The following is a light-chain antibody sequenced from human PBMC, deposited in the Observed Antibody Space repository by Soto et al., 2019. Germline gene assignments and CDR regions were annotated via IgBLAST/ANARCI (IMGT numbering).Light chain of an antibody. J-gene: IGKJ2*01. Sequence: DIQMTQSPSTLSASVGDRVTITCRASQSISSWLAWYQQKPGKAPKLLIYDASSLESGVPSRFSGSGSGTEFTLTISSLQPDDFATYYCQRYNSYSWTFGQGTKLEIK. CDR3: QRYNSYSWT. V-gene: IGKV1-5*01. CDR2: DAS. CDR1: QSISSW.